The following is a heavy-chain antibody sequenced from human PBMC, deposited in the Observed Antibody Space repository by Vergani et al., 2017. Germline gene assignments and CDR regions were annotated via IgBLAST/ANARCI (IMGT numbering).Heavy chain of an antibody. CDR1: GFTFSSYA. V-gene: IGHV3-30-3*01. D-gene: IGHD2-2*01. CDR3: ARGGDRYCSSTSCYWGGDYYYYYMDV. CDR2: ISYDGSNK. J-gene: IGHJ6*03. Sequence: QVQLVESGGGVVQPGRSLRLSCAASGFTFSSYAMHWVRQAPGKGLEWVAVISYDGSNKYYADSVKGRFTISRDNSKNTLYLQMNSLRAEDTAVYYCARGGDRYCSSTSCYWGGDYYYYYMDVWGKGTTVTVSS.